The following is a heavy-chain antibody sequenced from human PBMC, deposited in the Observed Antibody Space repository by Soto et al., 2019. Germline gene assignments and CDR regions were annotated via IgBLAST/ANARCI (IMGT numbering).Heavy chain of an antibody. D-gene: IGHD6-13*01. CDR2: FDPEDGET. CDR1: GYTLTELS. J-gene: IGHJ5*02. CDR3: ATGYSSSWYGYNWFDP. V-gene: IGHV1-24*01. Sequence: ASVKVSSQVSGYTLTELSMHWVRQAPGKGLEWMGGFDPEDGETIYAQKFQGRVTMTEDTSTDTAYMELSSLRSEDTAVYYCATGYSSSWYGYNWFDPWGQGTLVTVSS.